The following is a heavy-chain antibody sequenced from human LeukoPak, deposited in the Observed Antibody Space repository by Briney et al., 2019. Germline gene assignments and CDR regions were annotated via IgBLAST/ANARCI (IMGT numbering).Heavy chain of an antibody. CDR2: IWYDGSNT. CDR3: ARVFGAWSFKGGFDI. Sequence: PGGSLRLSCAASGFTFSNFAIHWVRQAPGKGLEWVALIWYDGSNTYYAGSVRGRFTISRDNSKNTLWLQMNSLRAEDTALYYCARVFGAWSFKGGFDIWGPGTMVTVSS. J-gene: IGHJ3*02. D-gene: IGHD3-10*01. CDR1: GFTFSNFA. V-gene: IGHV3-33*01.